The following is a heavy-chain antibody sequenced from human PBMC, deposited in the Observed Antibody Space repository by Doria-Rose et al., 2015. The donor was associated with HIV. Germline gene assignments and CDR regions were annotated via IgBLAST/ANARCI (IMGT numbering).Heavy chain of an antibody. CDR3: ARIKSSRWYHKYYFDF. CDR2: IFSDDER. V-gene: IGHV2-26*01. J-gene: IGHJ4*02. Sequence: SGPVLVKPTETLTLTCTVSGVSLSSPGMGVSWIRQPPGKALEWLADIFSDDERSYKTSLKSRLSISRGTSKSQVVLTMTDMDSVDTATYYCARIKSSRWYHKYYFDFWGQGTLVIVS. CDR1: GVSLSSPGMG. D-gene: IGHD6-13*01.